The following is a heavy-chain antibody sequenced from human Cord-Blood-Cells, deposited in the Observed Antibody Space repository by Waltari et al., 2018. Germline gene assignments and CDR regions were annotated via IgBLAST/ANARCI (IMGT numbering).Heavy chain of an antibody. CDR2: INPNSGGT. D-gene: IGHD4-4*01. J-gene: IGHJ5*02. Sequence: QVQLVQSGAEVKKPGASVKVSCKASGYTFTGYYMHWVRQAPGQGLEWMGWINPNSGGTNDAQTFQGRVTMTRDTSISTAYMELSRLRSDDTAVYYCARVAFYSNYVFDPWGQGTLVTVSS. CDR3: ARVAFYSNYVFDP. V-gene: IGHV1-2*02. CDR1: GYTFTGYY.